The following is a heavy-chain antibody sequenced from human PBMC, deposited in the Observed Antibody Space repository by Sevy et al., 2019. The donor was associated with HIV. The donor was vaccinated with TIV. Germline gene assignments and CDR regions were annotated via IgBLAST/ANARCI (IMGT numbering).Heavy chain of an antibody. CDR2: IWYGGKIN. CDR1: GFNFTTYG. V-gene: IGHV3-33*01. D-gene: IGHD6-19*01. Sequence: GGSLRLSCVASGFNFTTYGIHWVRRTPGRGLEWLAVIWYGGKINFYADAVKGRFTVSRDNSKNTVYLQMNSLRVDDTAVYYCARDRPIAVIGTVNWFDPWGRGTLVTVSS. CDR3: ARDRPIAVIGTVNWFDP. J-gene: IGHJ5*02.